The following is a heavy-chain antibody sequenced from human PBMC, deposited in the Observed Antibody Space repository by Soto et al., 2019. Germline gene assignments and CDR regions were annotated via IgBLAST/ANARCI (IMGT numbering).Heavy chain of an antibody. CDR3: ATDGQEYYDILTGYLPQTEYYYCGMDV. D-gene: IGHD3-9*01. CDR2: ISYDGSNK. CDR1: GFTFSSYA. Sequence: QVQLVESGGGVVQPGRSLRLSCAASGFTFSSYAMHWVRQAPGKGLEWVAGISYDGSNKYYADSVKGRFTISRDNPKTPLYRQMNRLRAEATAVYYCATDGQEYYDILTGYLPQTEYYYCGMDVWGQGTTVTVCS. J-gene: IGHJ6*02. V-gene: IGHV3-30-3*01.